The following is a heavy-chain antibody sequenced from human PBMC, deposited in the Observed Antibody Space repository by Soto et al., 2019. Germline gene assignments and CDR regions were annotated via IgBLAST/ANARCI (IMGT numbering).Heavy chain of an antibody. CDR1: GGTFSSYA. CDR3: AREKEAGTFDY. D-gene: IGHD1-1*01. J-gene: IGHJ4*02. Sequence: ASVKVSCKASGGTFSSYAISWVRQAPGQGLEWMGGIIPIFGTANYAQKFQGRVTIAADESTSTAYMELSSLRSEDTAVYYCAREKEAGTFDYWGQGTLVTVSS. CDR2: IIPIFGTA. V-gene: IGHV1-69*13.